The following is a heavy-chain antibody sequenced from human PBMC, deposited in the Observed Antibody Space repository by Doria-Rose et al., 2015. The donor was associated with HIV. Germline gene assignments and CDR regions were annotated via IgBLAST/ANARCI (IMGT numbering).Heavy chain of an antibody. CDR3: ARIKSSRWYHKYYFDF. V-gene: IGHV2-26*01. CDR1: GVSLSSPGMG. Sequence: QVTLKESGPVLVKPTETLTLTCTVSGVSLSSPGMGVSWIRQPPGKALEWLADIVADDGCSYKTSLKRRLTISRGTSKSQVVLTMTDMDPVDTATYYCARIKSSRWYHKYYFDFWGQGTLVIVSA. J-gene: IGHJ4*02. D-gene: IGHD6-13*01. CDR2: IVADDGC.